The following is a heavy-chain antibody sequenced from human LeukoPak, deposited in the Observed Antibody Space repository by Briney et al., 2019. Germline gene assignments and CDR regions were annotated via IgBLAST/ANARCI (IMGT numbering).Heavy chain of an antibody. CDR1: GFTFSSYA. Sequence: GGSLRLSCAASGFTFSSYAMSWVRQAPGKGLEWVSAISGSGGSTYYADSVKGRFTISRDNFKNTLYLQMNSPRAEDTAVYYCAKSFPASSSLGYWGQGTLVTISS. CDR2: ISGSGGST. V-gene: IGHV3-23*01. CDR3: AKSFPASSSLGY. D-gene: IGHD6-13*01. J-gene: IGHJ4*02.